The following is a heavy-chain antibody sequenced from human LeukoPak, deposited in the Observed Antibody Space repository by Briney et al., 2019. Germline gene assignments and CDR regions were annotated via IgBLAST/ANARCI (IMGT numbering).Heavy chain of an antibody. D-gene: IGHD3-22*01. CDR3: ARVRVGNSMLVVRATIFDY. CDR1: GGSFSGYY. J-gene: IGHJ4*02. Sequence: SETLSLTCAVYGGSFSGYYWSWIRQPPGKGLEWIGEINHSGGTNYNPSLKSRVTISVDTSKNQFSLKLSSVTAADTAVYYCARVRVGNSMLVVRATIFDYWGQGTLVTVSS. V-gene: IGHV4-34*01. CDR2: INHSGGT.